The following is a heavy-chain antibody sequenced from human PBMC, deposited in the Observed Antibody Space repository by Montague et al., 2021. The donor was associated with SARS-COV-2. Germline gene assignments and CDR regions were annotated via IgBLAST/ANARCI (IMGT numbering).Heavy chain of an antibody. D-gene: IGHD2-21*01. Sequence: SLRLSCAASGFILSSYEMNWVRQAPGKGLEWISYISSSGGGSTKHYTDXVKGRFTISRGNAKNSLYLQMNSLRVEDTAIYYCARDRDWDDWCGMDVWGQGTTVTVSS. CDR1: GFILSSYE. CDR3: ARDRDWDDWCGMDV. V-gene: IGHV3-48*03. CDR2: ISSSGGGSTK. J-gene: IGHJ6*02.